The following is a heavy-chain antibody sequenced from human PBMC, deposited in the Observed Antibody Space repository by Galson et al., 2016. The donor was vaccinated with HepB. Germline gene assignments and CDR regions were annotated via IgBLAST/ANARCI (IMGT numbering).Heavy chain of an antibody. CDR2: ISSSSIYT. V-gene: IGHV3-11*06. CDR1: GFPFSDYY. Sequence: SLRLSCAASGFPFSDYYMRWIRQAPGKGLEWISYISSSSIYTNYADSVKGRFTISRDNANNSLYLQMKSLRAEETAVYYCARDYRLSAAVGSSPDPWGQGTLVTVSS. D-gene: IGHD6-13*01. J-gene: IGHJ5*02. CDR3: ARDYRLSAAVGSSPDP.